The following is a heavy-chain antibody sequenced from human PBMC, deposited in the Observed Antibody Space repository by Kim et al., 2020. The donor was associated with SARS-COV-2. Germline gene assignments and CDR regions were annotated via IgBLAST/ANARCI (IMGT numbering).Heavy chain of an antibody. CDR2: INPNSGGT. V-gene: IGHV1-2*02. Sequence: ASVKVSCKASGYTFTGYYMHWVRQAPGQGLEWMGWINPNSGGTNYAQKFQGRVTMTRDTSISTAYMELSRLRSDDTAVYYCAREELEYSGSYGCAFDIWGQGTMVTVSS. CDR1: GYTFTGYY. D-gene: IGHD1-26*01. CDR3: AREELEYSGSYGCAFDI. J-gene: IGHJ3*02.